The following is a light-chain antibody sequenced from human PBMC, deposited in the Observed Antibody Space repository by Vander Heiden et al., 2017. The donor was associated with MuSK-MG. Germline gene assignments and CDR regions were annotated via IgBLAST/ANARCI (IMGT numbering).Light chain of an antibody. Sequence: EIVLPQSPATLSLSPGERATLSCRASQSVSSYLAWYQQKPGQAPRLLIYDASNRATGIPARCSGSGSGTDFTLTISRLEPEDFAVYYCQQRSNWPLTFGGGTKVEIK. V-gene: IGKV3-11*01. J-gene: IGKJ4*02. CDR3: QQRSNWPLT. CDR2: DAS. CDR1: QSVSSY.